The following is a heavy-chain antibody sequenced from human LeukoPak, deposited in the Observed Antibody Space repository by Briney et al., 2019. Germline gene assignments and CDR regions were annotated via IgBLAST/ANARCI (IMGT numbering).Heavy chain of an antibody. Sequence: GGSLRLSCAASGFTFSSYSMNWVGQAPGKGLEWVSYISSSSSTIYYADSVKGRFTISRDNAKNSLYLQMNSLKTEDTAVYYCTADVPNDDGDYVPIDYWGQGTLVTVSS. CDR3: TADVPNDDGDYVPIDY. CDR2: ISSSSSTI. CDR1: GFTFSSYS. D-gene: IGHD4-17*01. V-gene: IGHV3-48*01. J-gene: IGHJ4*02.